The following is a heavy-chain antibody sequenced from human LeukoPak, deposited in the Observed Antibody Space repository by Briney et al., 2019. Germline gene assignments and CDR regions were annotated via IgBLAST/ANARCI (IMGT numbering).Heavy chain of an antibody. CDR1: GYTFTSYG. D-gene: IGHD6-13*01. CDR2: ISAYNGNT. V-gene: IGHV1-18*01. Sequence: ASVKVSCKASGYTFTSYGISWVRQAPGQGLEWMGWISAYNGNTNYAQKLQGRVTLTTDTSTSTAYMELRSLRSDDTAVYYCAGTPWAAFRYYYGVDVWGQGTTVTVSS. CDR3: AGTPWAAFRYYYGVDV. J-gene: IGHJ6*02.